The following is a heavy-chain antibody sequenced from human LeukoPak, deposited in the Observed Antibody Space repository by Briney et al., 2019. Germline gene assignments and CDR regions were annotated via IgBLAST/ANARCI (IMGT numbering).Heavy chain of an antibody. CDR2: TYYRSRWYN. V-gene: IGHV6-1*01. Sequence: SQTLSLTCAISGDSVSSNSATWNWIRQSPSRDLEWLGRTYYRSRWYNDYAVSMKSRININPDTSKNQFSLQLNSVTPEDTAVYYCARRKAATYGMDVWGQGTTVTVSS. J-gene: IGHJ6*02. D-gene: IGHD6-13*01. CDR3: ARRKAATYGMDV. CDR1: GDSVSSNSAT.